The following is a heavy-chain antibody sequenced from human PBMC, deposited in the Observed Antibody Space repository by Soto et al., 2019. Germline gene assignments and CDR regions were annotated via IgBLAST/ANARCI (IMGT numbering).Heavy chain of an antibody. CDR1: GLTISGKKY. V-gene: IGHV3-53*01. D-gene: IGHD1-1*01. CDR3: ATWHEREHAFDV. J-gene: IGHJ3*01. CDR2: LYDVDGS. Sequence: DVQLVESGGGLIQPRESLRLSCAAFGLTISGKKYVAWVRQAPGKGLEWVSALYDVDGSFYADSVTGRFTTSSDSSKTTVDLQMNDLRPDDTAVYYCATWHEREHAFDVWGQGTTVTISS.